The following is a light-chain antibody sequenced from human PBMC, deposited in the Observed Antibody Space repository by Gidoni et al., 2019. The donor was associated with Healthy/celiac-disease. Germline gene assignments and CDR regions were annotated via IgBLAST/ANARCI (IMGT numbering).Light chain of an antibody. CDR3: QASRLT. CDR1: QSVSSY. J-gene: IGKJ4*01. Sequence: EIVLTQSPATLSVSPGARATLSCRARQSVSSYLAWYQQKPGPAPRLLICDASNRATGIPARCSGSGSGTDFTLTISSLEPEDFAVYYCQASRLTFXGXTKVXIK. CDR2: DAS. V-gene: IGKV3-11*01.